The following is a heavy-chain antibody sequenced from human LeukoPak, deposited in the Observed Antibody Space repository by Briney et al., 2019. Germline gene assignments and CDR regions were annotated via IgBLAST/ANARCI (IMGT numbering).Heavy chain of an antibody. CDR2: ISWNSGSI. Sequence: PGRSLRLSCAASGFTFDDYAMHWVRQAPGKGLEWVSGISWNSGSIGYADSVKGRFTISRDNAKNSLYLQMNSLRAEDMALYYCAKEGRAIDYYDSSGYYGVYFDYWGQGTLVTVSS. CDR1: GFTFDDYA. CDR3: AKEGRAIDYYDSSGYYGVYFDY. V-gene: IGHV3-9*03. D-gene: IGHD3-22*01. J-gene: IGHJ4*02.